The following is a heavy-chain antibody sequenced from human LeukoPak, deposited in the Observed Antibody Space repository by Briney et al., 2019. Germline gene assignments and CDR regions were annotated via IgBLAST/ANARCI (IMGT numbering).Heavy chain of an antibody. CDR3: ARMRAVGATKKFDY. CDR2: ISSSGSYI. V-gene: IGHV3-21*01. CDR1: GFTFSSCS. D-gene: IGHD1-26*01. J-gene: IGHJ4*02. Sequence: GGSLRLSCAASGFTFSSCSMNWVRQAPGKGLEWVSSISSSGSYIYYADSMKGRFTISRDNTKSSLYLQVNSLRAEDTAVYYCARMRAVGATKKFDYWGQGTLVTVSS.